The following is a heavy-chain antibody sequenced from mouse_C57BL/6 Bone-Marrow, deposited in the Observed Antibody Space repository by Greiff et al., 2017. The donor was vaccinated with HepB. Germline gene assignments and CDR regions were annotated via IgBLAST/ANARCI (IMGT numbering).Heavy chain of an antibody. CDR3: ARRNTTAFDY. D-gene: IGHD1-2*01. CDR2: IYPGGGYT. Sequence: VQLQQSGAELVRPGTSVKMSCKASGYTFTNYWIGWAKQRPGHGLEWIGDIYPGGGYTNYNETFKGKATLTADKSSSTAYMQFSSLTSEDSAIYYCARRNTTAFDYWGQGTTLTVSS. V-gene: IGHV1-63*01. CDR1: GYTFTNYW. J-gene: IGHJ2*01.